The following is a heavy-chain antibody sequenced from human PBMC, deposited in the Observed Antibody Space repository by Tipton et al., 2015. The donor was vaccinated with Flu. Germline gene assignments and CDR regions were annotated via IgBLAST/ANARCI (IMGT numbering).Heavy chain of an antibody. CDR3: ARHEGNWGRGIDS. V-gene: IGHV4-39*07. CDR2: IYYSGTT. J-gene: IGHJ4*02. Sequence: TLSLTCTVSGDSISTTIYYWGWVRQPPGKGLEWIGSIYYSGTTYYNPSLKSRVTLSVDSSKNEFSLTLASLTAADTAVYYCARHEGNWGRGIDSWGQGTLVTVSS. CDR1: GDSISTTIYY. D-gene: IGHD7-27*01.